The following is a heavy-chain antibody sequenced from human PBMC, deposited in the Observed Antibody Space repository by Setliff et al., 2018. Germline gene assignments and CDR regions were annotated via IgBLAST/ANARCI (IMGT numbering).Heavy chain of an antibody. Sequence: PGESLKISCKGSGYRFTTYWIGWVRQMPGKGLEWMGIVFSGDADNRYSPSFQGKVTMSADKSINTAYLQWGSLKASDTAMYYCARLGAPASHDAFDIWGQGTMVTVSS. J-gene: IGHJ3*02. CDR1: GYRFTTYW. V-gene: IGHV5-51*01. CDR3: ARLGAPASHDAFDI. CDR2: VFSGDADN. D-gene: IGHD6-25*01.